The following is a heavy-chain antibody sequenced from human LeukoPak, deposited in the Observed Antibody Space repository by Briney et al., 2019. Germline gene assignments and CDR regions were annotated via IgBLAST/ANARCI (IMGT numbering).Heavy chain of an antibody. Sequence: GGSLGLSCAASGFTFDDYAMHWVRQAPGKGLEWVSGISWNSGRIGYADSVKGRFTISRDNAKSSLYLQMNSLRAEDTAVYYCARSSVVAAIPFDYWGQGTPVTVSS. CDR3: ARSSVVAAIPFDY. V-gene: IGHV3-9*01. J-gene: IGHJ4*02. CDR2: ISWNSGRI. CDR1: GFTFDDYA. D-gene: IGHD2-15*01.